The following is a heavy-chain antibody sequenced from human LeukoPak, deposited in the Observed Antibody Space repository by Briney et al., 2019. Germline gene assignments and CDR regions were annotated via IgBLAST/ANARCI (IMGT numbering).Heavy chain of an antibody. Sequence: GRSLRLSCAASGFTFSSYGMHWVRQAPGKGLEWVAVISYDGSNKYYADSVKGRFTISRDNSKNTLYLQMNSLRAEDTAVYYCAKGKEWQHNWFDPWGQGTLVTVSS. V-gene: IGHV3-30*18. CDR1: GFTFSSYG. CDR2: ISYDGSNK. J-gene: IGHJ5*02. CDR3: AKGKEWQHNWFDP. D-gene: IGHD3-3*01.